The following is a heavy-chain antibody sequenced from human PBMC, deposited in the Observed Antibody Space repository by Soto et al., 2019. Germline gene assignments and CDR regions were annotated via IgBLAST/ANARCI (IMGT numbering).Heavy chain of an antibody. CDR2: IYSGGDT. D-gene: IGHD2-21*02. CDR3: ARGGVAYCGNDCIRAVDI. V-gene: IGHV3-66*01. J-gene: IGHJ3*02. Sequence: EVQLVESGGGLVQPGGSLRLSCAVSGFTVSNNYMSWVRQAPGKGLEWISVIYSGGDTYYADSVKVRFTISRDNSKNTLYLQMNSLRVDDKAVYYCARGGVAYCGNDCIRAVDIWGQGTMVTVSS. CDR1: GFTVSNNY.